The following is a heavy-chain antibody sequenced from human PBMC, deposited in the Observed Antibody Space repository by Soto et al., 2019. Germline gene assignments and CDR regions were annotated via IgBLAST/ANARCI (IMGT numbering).Heavy chain of an antibody. CDR1: GGTFSSYA. J-gene: IGHJ4*02. D-gene: IGHD3-22*01. CDR2: IIPIFGTA. V-gene: IGHV1-69*13. Sequence: ASVKVSCKASGGTFSSYAISWVRQAPGQGLEWMGGIIPIFGTANYAQKFQGRVTITADESTSTAYMELSSLRSEDTAVYYCASSDGTRYYYDSSGYSPPFYFGYWGQGTLVTVSS. CDR3: ASSDGTRYYYDSSGYSPPFYFGY.